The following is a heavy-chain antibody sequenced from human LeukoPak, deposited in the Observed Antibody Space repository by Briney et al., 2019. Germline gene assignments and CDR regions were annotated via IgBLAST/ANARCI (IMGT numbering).Heavy chain of an antibody. V-gene: IGHV3-64D*06. Sequence: GGSLRLSCSASGFTFSSYAMHWVRQAPGKGLEYVSAISSNGGSTYYADSVKGRFTTSRDNSKNTLYLQMSSLRADDTAVYYCAKGFYDILTAYWGGGDYWGQGTLVTVSS. J-gene: IGHJ4*02. D-gene: IGHD3-9*01. CDR3: AKGFYDILTAYWGGGDY. CDR2: ISSNGGST. CDR1: GFTFSSYA.